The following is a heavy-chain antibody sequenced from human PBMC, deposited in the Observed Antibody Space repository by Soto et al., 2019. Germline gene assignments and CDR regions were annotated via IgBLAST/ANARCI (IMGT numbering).Heavy chain of an antibody. J-gene: IGHJ4*02. CDR2: IYHSGST. Sequence: KPSETVSLTCAVSGGSISSGGYSWSWIRQPPGKGLEWIGYIYHSGSTYYNPSLKSRVTISVDRSKNQFSLKLSSVTAADTAVYYCARDHYDFWSGYSRDYYFDYWGQGTLVTVSS. CDR1: GGSISSGGYS. CDR3: ARDHYDFWSGYSRDYYFDY. V-gene: IGHV4-30-2*01. D-gene: IGHD3-3*01.